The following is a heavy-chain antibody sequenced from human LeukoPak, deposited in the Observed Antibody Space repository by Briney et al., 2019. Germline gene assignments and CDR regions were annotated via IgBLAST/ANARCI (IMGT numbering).Heavy chain of an antibody. CDR3: ARDQVAVAGTPLFDY. CDR1: GFTFTSSA. Sequence: SVKVSCKASGFTFTSSAMQWVRQARGQRLEWIGWIVVGSGNTNYAQKFQERVTITRDMSTSTAYMELSSLRSEDTAVYYCARDQVAVAGTPLFDYWGQGTLVTVSS. V-gene: IGHV1-58*02. J-gene: IGHJ4*02. D-gene: IGHD6-19*01. CDR2: IVVGSGNT.